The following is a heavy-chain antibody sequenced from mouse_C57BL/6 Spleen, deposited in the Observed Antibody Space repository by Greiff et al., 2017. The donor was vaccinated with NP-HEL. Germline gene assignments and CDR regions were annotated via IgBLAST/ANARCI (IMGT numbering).Heavy chain of an antibody. Sequence: VQLQQSDAELVKPGASVKISCKVSGYTFTDHTIHWMKQRPEQGLEWIGYIYPRDGSTKYNEKFKGKATLTADKSSSTAYMQLNSLTSEDSAVYCCARSGDYYGSSPAWFAYWGQGTLVTVSA. D-gene: IGHD1-1*01. CDR1: GYTFTDHT. CDR3: ARSGDYYGSSPAWFAY. CDR2: IYPRDGST. J-gene: IGHJ3*01. V-gene: IGHV1-78*01.